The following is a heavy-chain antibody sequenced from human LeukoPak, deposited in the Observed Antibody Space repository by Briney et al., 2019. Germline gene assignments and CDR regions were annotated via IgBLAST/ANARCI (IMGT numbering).Heavy chain of an antibody. CDR1: GFTFSSYD. CDR2: ICSDGSTK. V-gene: IGHV3-48*03. CDR3: ATETAVEFMYYFDF. J-gene: IGHJ4*02. D-gene: IGHD5-24*01. Sequence: PGGSLRLSCAASGFTFSSYDMNWVRQAPGKGLEWVADICSDGSTKYYADSVKGRFTISRDNAKNPLYLQMNSLRAEDTAVYYCATETAVEFMYYFDFWGEGTLVTVSS.